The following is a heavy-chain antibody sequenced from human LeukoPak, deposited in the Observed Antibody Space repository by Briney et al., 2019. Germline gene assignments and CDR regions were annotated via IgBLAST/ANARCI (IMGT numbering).Heavy chain of an antibody. CDR2: INHNSGGT. Sequence: GASVKVSCKASGYTFTGYYMHWVRQAPGQGLEWMGGINHNSGGTNYAQKLQGRVTMTRDTSISTAYMELNRLRSDDTAVYYCASELLSHDAFDIWGQGTMVTVSS. V-gene: IGHV1-2*02. CDR1: GYTFTGYY. D-gene: IGHD2/OR15-2a*01. J-gene: IGHJ3*02. CDR3: ASELLSHDAFDI.